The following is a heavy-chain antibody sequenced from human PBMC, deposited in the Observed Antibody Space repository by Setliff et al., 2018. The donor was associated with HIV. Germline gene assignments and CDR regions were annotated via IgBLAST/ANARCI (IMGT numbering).Heavy chain of an antibody. CDR3: ARGRDSNGWYDV. CDR1: GFTFSSYW. V-gene: IGHV3-21*01. CDR2: ISGDGVDT. Sequence: GGSLRLSCAASGFTFSSYWMSWVRQAPGKGLEWVSTISGDGVDTYYADSVQGRFTISRDNAKNSLYLQMNSLRAEDTGVYYCARGRDSNGWYDVWGQGTLVTVSS. J-gene: IGHJ5*02. D-gene: IGHD4-4*01.